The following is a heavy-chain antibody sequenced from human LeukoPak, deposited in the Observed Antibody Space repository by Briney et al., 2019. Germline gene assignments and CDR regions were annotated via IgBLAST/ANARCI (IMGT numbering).Heavy chain of an antibody. V-gene: IGHV1-18*01. Sequence: GASVTVFCTASGYTFTSYGINWVRQAPGQGLEWMGWISAYNGNTNYAQKLQGRVTMTTDTSTSTAYMELRSLRSDDTAVYYCAREGSIHVWSREFDPWGQGTLVTVSS. CDR2: ISAYNGNT. CDR1: GYTFTSYG. CDR3: AREGSIHVWSREFDP. D-gene: IGHD5-18*01. J-gene: IGHJ5*02.